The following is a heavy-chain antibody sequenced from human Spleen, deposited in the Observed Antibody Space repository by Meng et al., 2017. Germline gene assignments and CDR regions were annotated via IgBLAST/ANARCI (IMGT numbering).Heavy chain of an antibody. Sequence: QSAAAMLTPSETLSLACVVLGGSFSKYYWRWVRQPPWKGLEWIGEINHSGSTNYNPSLESRATISVDTSQNTLYLKLSSVTAADSAVYYCARGPTTMAHDFDYWGQGTLVTVSS. CDR2: INHSGST. J-gene: IGHJ4*02. CDR3: ARGPTTMAHDFDY. V-gene: IGHV4-34*01. CDR1: GGSFSKYY. D-gene: IGHD4-11*01.